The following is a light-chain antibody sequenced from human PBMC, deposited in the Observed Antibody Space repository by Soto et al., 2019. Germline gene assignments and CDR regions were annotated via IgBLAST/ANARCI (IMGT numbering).Light chain of an antibody. Sequence: DIQMTQSPSSLSASVGDRVTITCRASQGISNYLAWYQQKPGKVPKLLIYAASTLQSGVPSRFSGSGSGTDFTPIISSLQQEDVATYYCQKYNSAPPWTFGQGTKVEIK. CDR3: QKYNSAPPWT. J-gene: IGKJ1*01. CDR2: AAS. V-gene: IGKV1-27*01. CDR1: QGISNY.